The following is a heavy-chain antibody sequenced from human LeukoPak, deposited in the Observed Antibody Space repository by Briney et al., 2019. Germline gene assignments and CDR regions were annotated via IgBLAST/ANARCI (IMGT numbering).Heavy chain of an antibody. CDR2: INPSGGST. CDR3: ARDQCSSTSCYANPSLYGMDV. D-gene: IGHD2-2*01. V-gene: IGHV1-46*01. CDR1: GYTFTTYY. J-gene: IGHJ6*02. Sequence: GASVKVSCKASGYTFTTYYMHWVRQAPGQGLEWMGIINPSGGSTSHAQKFQGRVTMTRDTSTSTVYMELRSLRSDDTAVYYCARDQCSSTSCYANPSLYGMDVWGQGTTVTVSS.